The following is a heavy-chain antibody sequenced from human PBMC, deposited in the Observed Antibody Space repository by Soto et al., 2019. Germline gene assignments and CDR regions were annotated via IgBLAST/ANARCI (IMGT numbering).Heavy chain of an antibody. V-gene: IGHV4-59*07. Sequence: QVQLQESGPALVRPSDSLSLMCSVSGVPITTFYWSWIRQAPGKGLEYIGYIYYGGSTHYNPALKSLVTISVDTAKNEFSLNLRSVTAADTAAYYCARGQLLHYQYGLDVWGQGTTVIV. CDR2: IYYGGST. CDR1: GVPITTFY. J-gene: IGHJ6*02. D-gene: IGHD3-10*01. CDR3: ARGQLLHYQYGLDV.